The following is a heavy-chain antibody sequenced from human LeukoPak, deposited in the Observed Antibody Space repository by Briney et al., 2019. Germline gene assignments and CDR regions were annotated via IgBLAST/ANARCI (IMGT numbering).Heavy chain of an antibody. Sequence: PGGSLRLSCAASGFTFRSYAMNWVRQAPGKGLEWVSAISGTGDSPHYADSVKGRFTISRDNSKNTLYLQMNSLRAEDTAFYYCAKVIGWFDPWGQGTLVTVSS. CDR1: GFTFRSYA. CDR2: ISGTGDSP. J-gene: IGHJ5*02. V-gene: IGHV3-23*01. CDR3: AKVIGWFDP.